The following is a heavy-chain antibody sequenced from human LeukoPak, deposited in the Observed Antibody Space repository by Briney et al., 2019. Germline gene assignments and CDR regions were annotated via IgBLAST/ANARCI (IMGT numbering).Heavy chain of an antibody. Sequence: PGGSLRLSCAVSGFTFSNYWMSWVRQAPGKGLEWVANINQDGSVKYYVDSVKGRFTISRDNAKNSLYLRVNSLRAEDAAIYYCARIGYSSSSMDYWGQGTLVTVSS. CDR2: INQDGSVK. J-gene: IGHJ4*02. V-gene: IGHV3-7*01. D-gene: IGHD6-6*01. CDR3: ARIGYSSSSMDY. CDR1: GFTFSNYW.